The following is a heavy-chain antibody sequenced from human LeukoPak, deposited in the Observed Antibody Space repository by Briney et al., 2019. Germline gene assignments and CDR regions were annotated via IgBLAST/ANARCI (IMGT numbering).Heavy chain of an antibody. CDR2: ISYSGSS. CDR3: ARRMGTITYAFDI. J-gene: IGHJ3*02. CDR1: GGSFSGYY. V-gene: IGHV4-59*01. D-gene: IGHD5-24*01. Sequence: PSETLSLTCAVYGGSFSGYYWSWIRQPPGKGLEWIGYISYSGSSSYNPSLKSRVTISVDTSNNQFSLNLTSVTAADTAVYYCARRMGTITYAFDIWGQGTMVTVSS.